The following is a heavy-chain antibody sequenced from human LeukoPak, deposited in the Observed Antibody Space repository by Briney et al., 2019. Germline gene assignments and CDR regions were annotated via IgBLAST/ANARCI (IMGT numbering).Heavy chain of an antibody. CDR3: ARDLGGDILTGCIR. CDR1: GYTFTGYY. Sequence: ASVKVSCKASGYTFTGYYMHWVRQAPGQGLEWMGWINPNSGGTNYAQKFQGRVTMTRDTSISTAYMELSRLRSDDTAVYYCARDLGGDILTGCIRWGQGTLVTVSS. J-gene: IGHJ4*02. D-gene: IGHD3-9*01. V-gene: IGHV1-2*02. CDR2: INPNSGGT.